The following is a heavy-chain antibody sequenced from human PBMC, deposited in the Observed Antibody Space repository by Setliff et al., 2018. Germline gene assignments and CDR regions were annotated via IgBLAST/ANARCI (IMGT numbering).Heavy chain of an antibody. D-gene: IGHD1-1*01. CDR3: ARSGDPKSAFERYLFD. CDR1: GFTVSVNY. Sequence: GGSLRLSCAASGFTVSVNYMGWVRQAPGQGLEWVSVIYSSGDTYTADSVRGRFIISRDNSKNMVYLQMNSLRSEDTALYFCARSGDPKSAFERYLFDWGQGTLVTVSS. J-gene: IGHJ4*02. CDR2: IYSSGDT. V-gene: IGHV3-66*02.